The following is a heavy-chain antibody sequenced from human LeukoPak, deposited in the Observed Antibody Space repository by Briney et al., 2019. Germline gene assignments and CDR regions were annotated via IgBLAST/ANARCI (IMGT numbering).Heavy chain of an antibody. CDR3: ARDKSPAPPFMVRGGRGWFDP. Sequence: GGSLRLSCAASGFTFSSYSMNWVRQAPGKGLEWVSSISSSSSYIYYADSVKGRFTISRDNAKNSLYLQMNSLRAEDTAVYYCARDKSPAPPFMVRGGRGWFDPWGQGTLVTVSS. CDR2: ISSSSSYI. D-gene: IGHD3-10*01. J-gene: IGHJ5*02. CDR1: GFTFSSYS. V-gene: IGHV3-21*01.